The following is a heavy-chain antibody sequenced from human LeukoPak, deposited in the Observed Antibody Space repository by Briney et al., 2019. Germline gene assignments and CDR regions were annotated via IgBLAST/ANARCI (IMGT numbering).Heavy chain of an antibody. V-gene: IGHV3-21*01. D-gene: IGHD1-14*01. CDR1: GFTFSSYS. J-gene: IGHJ4*02. CDR3: ARGDDVPPKPYYFDY. Sequence: GGSLRLSCAASGFTFSSYSMNWVRQAPGKGLEWVSSISSSSSYIYYADSVKGRFTTSRDNAKNSLYLQMNSLRAEDTAVYYCARGDDVPPKPYYFDYWGQGTLVTVSS. CDR2: ISSSSSYI.